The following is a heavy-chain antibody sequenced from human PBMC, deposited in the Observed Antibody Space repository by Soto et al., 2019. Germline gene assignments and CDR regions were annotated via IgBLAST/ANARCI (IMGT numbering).Heavy chain of an antibody. D-gene: IGHD5-12*01. Sequence: GGPLRLSCAASGFTFSSYSMNWVRQAPGKGLEWVSYISSSSSTIYYADSVKGRFTTSRDNAKNSLYLQMNSLRDEDTAVYYCARESGMATIMAYYYYYGMDVWGQGTTVTVSS. V-gene: IGHV3-48*02. CDR2: ISSSSSTI. J-gene: IGHJ6*02. CDR1: GFTFSSYS. CDR3: ARESGMATIMAYYYYYGMDV.